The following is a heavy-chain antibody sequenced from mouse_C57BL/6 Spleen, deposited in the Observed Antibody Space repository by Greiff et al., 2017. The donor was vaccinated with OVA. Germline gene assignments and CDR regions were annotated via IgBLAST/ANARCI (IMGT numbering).Heavy chain of an antibody. V-gene: IGHV2-5*01. D-gene: IGHD2-13*01. J-gene: IGHJ4*01. CDR3: AGGDGDAMDY. CDR1: GFSLTSYG. Sequence: VQLKESGPGLVQPSQSLSITCTVSGFSLTSYGVHWVRQSPGKGLEWLGVIWRGGSTDYNAAFMSRLGITKDNSKSKVYIKMNSLQADDTAIYYCAGGDGDAMDYWGQGTSVTVSS. CDR2: IWRGGST.